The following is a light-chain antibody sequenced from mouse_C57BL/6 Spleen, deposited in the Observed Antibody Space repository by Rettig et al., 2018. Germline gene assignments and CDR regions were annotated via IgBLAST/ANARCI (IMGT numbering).Light chain of an antibody. V-gene: IGKV4-80*01. CDR3: HQWSST. CDR2: STS. CDR1: SSVSY. Sequence: QIVLTQSPAIMSASLGEEITLTCSASSSVSYMHWYQQKSGTSPKLLIYSTSNLASGVPSRFSGSGSGTFYSLTISSVEAEDAADYYCHQWSSTFGGGTKLEIK. J-gene: IGKJ1*01.